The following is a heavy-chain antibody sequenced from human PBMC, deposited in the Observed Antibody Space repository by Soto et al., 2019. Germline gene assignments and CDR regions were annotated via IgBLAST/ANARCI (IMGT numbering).Heavy chain of an antibody. D-gene: IGHD5-12*01. CDR3: AKDRGRGYGRFDS. CDR1: GFTFSSYA. J-gene: IGHJ5*01. V-gene: IGHV3-23*01. CDR2: ISGSGGST. Sequence: EVQLLESGGGLVQPGGSLRLSCAASGFTFSSYAMSWVRQAPGKGLEWVSAISGSGGSTFYADSVKGRFTISRDTSKNTMLLQMNSLRAADTAVYYCAKDRGRGYGRFDSWGQGTLVTVSS.